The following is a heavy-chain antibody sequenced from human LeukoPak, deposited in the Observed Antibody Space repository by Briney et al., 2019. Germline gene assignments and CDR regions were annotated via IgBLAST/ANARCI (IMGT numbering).Heavy chain of an antibody. CDR2: IYYSGST. V-gene: IGHV4-59*01. Sequence: PSETLSLTCTVSGGSISSYYWSWIRQPPGKGLEWIGYIYYSGSTNYNPSLKSRVTISVDTSKNQFSLKLSSVTAADTAVYYCARRRITMAKGAFDIWGQGTMVTVSS. J-gene: IGHJ3*02. D-gene: IGHD3-10*01. CDR1: GGSISSYY. CDR3: ARRRITMAKGAFDI.